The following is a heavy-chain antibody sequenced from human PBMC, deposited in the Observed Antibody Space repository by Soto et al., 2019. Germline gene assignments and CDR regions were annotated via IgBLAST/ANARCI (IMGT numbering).Heavy chain of an antibody. CDR2: INSDGSGT. CDR1: GFTFSRYW. J-gene: IGHJ4*02. V-gene: IGHV3-74*01. D-gene: IGHD4-17*01. Sequence: GGSLRLSCAASGFTFSRYWMHWIRQAPGKGLVWVSRINSDGSGTAYADSVKGRFTISRDNAKNTLYLQMNSLRAEDTTVYYCVGDDYGADHPLDYWGQGTLVTVSS. CDR3: VGDDYGADHPLDY.